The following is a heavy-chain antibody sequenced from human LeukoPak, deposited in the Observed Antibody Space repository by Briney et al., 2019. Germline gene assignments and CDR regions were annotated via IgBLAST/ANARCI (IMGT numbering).Heavy chain of an antibody. CDR2: ISSSSSYI. CDR1: GFTFSSYS. CDR3: ARDGTDSSGYSY. D-gene: IGHD3-22*01. Sequence: GGSLRLSCAASGFTFSSYSMNWVRQAPGKGLEWVSSISSSSSYIYYADSVKGRFTISRDDAKNSLYLQMNSLRAEDTAVYYCARDGTDSSGYSYWGQGTLVTVSS. J-gene: IGHJ4*02. V-gene: IGHV3-21*01.